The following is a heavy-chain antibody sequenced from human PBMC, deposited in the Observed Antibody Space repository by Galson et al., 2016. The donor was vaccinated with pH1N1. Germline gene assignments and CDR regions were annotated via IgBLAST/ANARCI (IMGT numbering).Heavy chain of an antibody. Sequence: SLRLSCAASGFTFSSYWMSWVRQAPGKGLEWVANKKQDGSEKYYVDSVKGRFTISRDNAKNSLYLQMNSLRAEDTAVYYCTRGLGGEDYYNGMDVWGQGTTVTVSS. CDR2: KKQDGSEK. D-gene: IGHD3-10*01. J-gene: IGHJ6*02. V-gene: IGHV3-7*01. CDR1: GFTFSSYW. CDR3: TRGLGGEDYYNGMDV.